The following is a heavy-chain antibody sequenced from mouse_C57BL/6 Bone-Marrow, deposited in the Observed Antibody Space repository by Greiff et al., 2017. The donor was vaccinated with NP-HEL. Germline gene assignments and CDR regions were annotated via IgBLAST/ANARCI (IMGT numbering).Heavy chain of an antibody. Sequence: VKLVESGAELVRPGTSVKMSCKASGYTFTNYWIGWAKQRPGHGLEWIGDIYPGGGYTNYNEKFKGKATLTADKSSSTAYMQFSSLTSEDSAIYYCARYGLRLGPYYFDYWGQGTTLTVSS. V-gene: IGHV1-63*01. CDR3: ARYGLRLGPYYFDY. CDR1: GYTFTNYW. CDR2: IYPGGGYT. J-gene: IGHJ2*01. D-gene: IGHD2-4*01.